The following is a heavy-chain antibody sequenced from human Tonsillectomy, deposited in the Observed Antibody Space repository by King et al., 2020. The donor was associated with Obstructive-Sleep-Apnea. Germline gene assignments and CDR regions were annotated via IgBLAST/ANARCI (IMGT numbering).Heavy chain of an antibody. CDR3: AKDHPPYSSSWPNYFDY. J-gene: IGHJ4*02. CDR2: IRCDGSNK. D-gene: IGHD6-13*01. V-gene: IGHV3-30*02. Sequence: VQLVESGGGVVQPGGSLRLSCAASGFTFSSFCMHWVRQAPGKGLELVAFIRCDGSNKYYADSVKGRFTISRDNSKNTLYLQMNSLRAEDTAVYYCAKDHPPYSSSWPNYFDYWGQGTLVTVSS. CDR1: GFTFSSFC.